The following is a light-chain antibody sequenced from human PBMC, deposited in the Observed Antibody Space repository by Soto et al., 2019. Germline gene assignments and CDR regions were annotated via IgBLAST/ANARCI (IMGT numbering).Light chain of an antibody. V-gene: IGKV3-11*01. J-gene: IGKJ5*01. Sequence: EIVLTQSPATLSLSPGEKATLSCRASQSVNSYLAWYQQKPGQAPRLLIYDSSNMANGIPARYTGSGTGTAFSLTIGSLAHEDFAGYYCQQRSNWPPLITFGQGKRLEIK. CDR3: QQRSNWPPLIT. CDR1: QSVNSY. CDR2: DSS.